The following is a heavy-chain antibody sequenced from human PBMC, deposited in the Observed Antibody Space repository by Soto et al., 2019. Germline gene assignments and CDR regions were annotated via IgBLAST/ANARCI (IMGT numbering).Heavy chain of an antibody. CDR1: GGSISSSNW. J-gene: IGHJ4*02. CDR2: IYHSGST. Sequence: QVQLQESGPGLVKPSGTLSLTCAVSGGSISSSNWWSWVRQHPGKGLEWIGEIYHSGSTNYNPSLKSRVTISVDKSKNQFSLKLSSVTAADTAVYYCARRRALAYCGGDCRTLDYWGQGTLVTVSS. D-gene: IGHD2-21*02. CDR3: ARRRALAYCGGDCRTLDY. V-gene: IGHV4-4*02.